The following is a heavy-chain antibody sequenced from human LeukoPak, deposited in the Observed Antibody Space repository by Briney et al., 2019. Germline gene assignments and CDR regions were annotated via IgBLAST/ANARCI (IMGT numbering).Heavy chain of an antibody. CDR1: GGSISSYY. J-gene: IGHJ6*03. D-gene: IGHD6-13*01. CDR2: IYYSGST. V-gene: IGHV4-59*01. Sequence: SEILSLTCTVSGGSISSYYWSWIRQPPGKGLEWVGYIYYSGSTNYNPSLKSRVTISVDTSKNQFSLKLSSVTAADTAVYYCARVNSSSWYYYYMDVWGKGTTVTVSS. CDR3: ARVNSSSWYYYYMDV.